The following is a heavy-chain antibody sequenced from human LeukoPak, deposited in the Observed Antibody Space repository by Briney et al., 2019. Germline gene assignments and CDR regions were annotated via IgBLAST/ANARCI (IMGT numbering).Heavy chain of an antibody. CDR2: ISYDGSNK. CDR1: GFTFSSYA. V-gene: IGHV3-30*04. CDR3: ARSEIGYSSGWYVQYYFDY. D-gene: IGHD6-19*01. Sequence: GGSLRLSCAAPGFTFSSYAMHWVRQAPGKGREGVAVISYDGSNKYYADSVKGRFTNSRDNSKNTLYLQMNSLRAEDTAVYYCARSEIGYSSGWYVQYYFDYWGQGTLVTVSS. J-gene: IGHJ4*02.